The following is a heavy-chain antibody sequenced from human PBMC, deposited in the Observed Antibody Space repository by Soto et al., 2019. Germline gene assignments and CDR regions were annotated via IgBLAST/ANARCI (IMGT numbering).Heavy chain of an antibody. CDR2: IYYSGST. J-gene: IGHJ6*02. Sequence: SETLSLTCTVSGGSISSYYWSWIRQPPGKGLEWIGYIYYSGSTNYNPSLKSRVTISVDTSKNQFSLKLSSVTAADTAVYYCARDYGSGAGGYYYGMDVWGQGTTVTVSS. D-gene: IGHD3-10*01. CDR3: ARDYGSGAGGYYYGMDV. V-gene: IGHV4-59*01. CDR1: GGSISSYY.